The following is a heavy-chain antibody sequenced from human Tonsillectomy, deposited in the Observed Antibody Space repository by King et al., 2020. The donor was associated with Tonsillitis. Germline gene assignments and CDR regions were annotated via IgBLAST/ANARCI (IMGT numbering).Heavy chain of an antibody. CDR1: GGSISSGGYY. Sequence: VQLQESGPGLVKPSQTLSLTCTVSGGSISSGGYYWSWIRQHPGKGLEWIGYIYYSGSTYYNPSLKCLVTISVDTSKNQFSLKLSSVTAADTAVYYCARGLYDSSGYYYLYWYFDLWGRGTLVTVSS. V-gene: IGHV4-31*01. J-gene: IGHJ2*01. D-gene: IGHD3-22*01. CDR2: IYYSGST. CDR3: ARGLYDSSGYYYLYWYFDL.